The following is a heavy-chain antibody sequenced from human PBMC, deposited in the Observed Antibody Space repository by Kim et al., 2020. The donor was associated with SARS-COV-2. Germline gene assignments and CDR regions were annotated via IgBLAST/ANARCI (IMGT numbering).Heavy chain of an antibody. J-gene: IGHJ4*02. D-gene: IGHD4-17*01. Sequence: ASVKVSCKASGYTFTRFSMNWVRQAPGQGLEWMGWINTNTGNPTYAQDFTGRFVLSLDTSVSTTYLQISSLKTEDTAVYYCAVFDGDFAYWGQGTLVTVSA. CDR3: AVFDGDFAY. CDR1: GYTFTRFS. V-gene: IGHV7-4-1*02. CDR2: INTNTGNP.